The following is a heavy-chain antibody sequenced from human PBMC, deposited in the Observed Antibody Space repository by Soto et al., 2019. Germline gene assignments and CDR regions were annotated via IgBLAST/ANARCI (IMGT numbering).Heavy chain of an antibody. V-gene: IGHV1-69*08. CDR3: ARDPRLRYAFAI. CDR1: GGTFSSYT. Sequence: QVQLVQSGAEVKKPGSSVKVSCKASGGTFSSYTISWVRQAPGQGLEWMGRIIPILGIANYAQKFQGRVTITADKSTSTAYMELSSLRSEDTAVYYCARDPRLRYAFAIWGQGTTVTVSS. J-gene: IGHJ3*02. CDR2: IIPILGIA.